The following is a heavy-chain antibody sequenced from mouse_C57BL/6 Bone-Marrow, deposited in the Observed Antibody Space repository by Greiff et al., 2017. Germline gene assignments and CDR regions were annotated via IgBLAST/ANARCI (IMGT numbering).Heavy chain of an antibody. V-gene: IGHV1-5*01. Sequence: VQLQQSGTVLARPGASVKMSCKTSGYTFTSYWMHWVKQRPGQGLEWIGAIYPGNSDTSYNQKFKGKAKLTAVTSASTAYMELSSLTNEDSAVYYCTRALYYYGSSPWFAYWGQGTLVTVSA. D-gene: IGHD1-1*01. CDR3: TRALYYYGSSPWFAY. CDR1: GYTFTSYW. J-gene: IGHJ3*01. CDR2: IYPGNSDT.